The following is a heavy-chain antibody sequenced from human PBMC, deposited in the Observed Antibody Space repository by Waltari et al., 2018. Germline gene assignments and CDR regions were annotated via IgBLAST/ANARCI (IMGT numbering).Heavy chain of an antibody. CDR1: GGYVSGYY. D-gene: IGHD2-2*02. CDR3: ASGSPVVPAAIGY. CDR2: INHSGST. Sequence: QVQLQQWGAGLLKPSETLSLTCAVYGGYVSGYYWSWILPPPGEGLEWIGEINHSGSTNYNPSLKSRVTISVDTSKNQFSLKLSSVTAADTAVYYCASGSPVVPAAIGYWGQGTLVTVSS. J-gene: IGHJ4*02. V-gene: IGHV4-34*01.